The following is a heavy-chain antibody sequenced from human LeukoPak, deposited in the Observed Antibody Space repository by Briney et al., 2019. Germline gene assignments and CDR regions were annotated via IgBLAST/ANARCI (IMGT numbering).Heavy chain of an antibody. CDR1: GGSIRSYY. D-gene: IGHD3-22*01. CDR2: IYYSGST. J-gene: IGHJ4*02. Sequence: PSETLSLTCTVSGGSIRSYYGSWIRQPPGKGLDWIGYIYYSGSTNYNPSLKSRVTISVDTSKNQFSLKLSSVTAADTAVYYCARHGRPLDYYDTYFDYWGQGTLVTVSS. V-gene: IGHV4-59*08. CDR3: ARHGRPLDYYDTYFDY.